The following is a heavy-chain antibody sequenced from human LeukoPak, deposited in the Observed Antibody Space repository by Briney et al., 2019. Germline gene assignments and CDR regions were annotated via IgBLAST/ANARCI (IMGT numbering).Heavy chain of an antibody. CDR1: GFTFSSYA. D-gene: IGHD1-26*01. CDR3: AKVWSVGATIYYFDY. J-gene: IGHJ4*02. CDR2: ISGSGGST. Sequence: GGSLRLSCAASGFTFSSYAMSWVRQAPGKGHEWVSAISGSGGSTYYADSVKGRFTISRDNSKNTLCLQMNSLRAEDTAVYYCAKVWSVGATIYYFDYWGQGTLVTVSS. V-gene: IGHV3-23*01.